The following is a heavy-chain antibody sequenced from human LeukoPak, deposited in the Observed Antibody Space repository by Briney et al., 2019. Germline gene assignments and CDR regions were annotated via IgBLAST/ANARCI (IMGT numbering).Heavy chain of an antibody. J-gene: IGHJ2*01. D-gene: IGHD3-10*01. CDR1: GFTVSSNY. V-gene: IGHV3-66*01. CDR2: FYAGGST. Sequence: GESLRLSCAASGFTVSSNYMSWVRQAPGKGLEWVSVFYAGGSTYYADSVKGRFTISRDISKNTLYLQMNSLRAEDTAVYYCAAGPSVYFDLWGRGTLVTVSS. CDR3: AAGPSVYFDL.